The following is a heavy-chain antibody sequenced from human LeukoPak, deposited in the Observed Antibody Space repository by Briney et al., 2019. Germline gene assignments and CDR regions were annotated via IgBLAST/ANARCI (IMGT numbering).Heavy chain of an antibody. CDR3: TTDEDWNYARKDV. D-gene: IGHD1-7*01. Sequence: GGSLRLSCAASGFTFNYAWMSWVRQVPGKGLEWVGQTVSEIDGGTTDYATPVKGRFTISGDDSKSTLYLQMNSLKIEDTAVYYCTTDEDWNYARKDVWGQGATVIVSS. CDR2: TVSEIDGGTT. CDR1: GFTFNYAW. J-gene: IGHJ6*02. V-gene: IGHV3-15*04.